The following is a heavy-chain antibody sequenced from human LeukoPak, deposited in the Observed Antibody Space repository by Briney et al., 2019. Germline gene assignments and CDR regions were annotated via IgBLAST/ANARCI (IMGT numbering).Heavy chain of an antibody. CDR2: ISSSSSYM. CDR3: ASGPNTVYNWFDP. J-gene: IGHJ5*02. Sequence: SGGSLRLSCAASGFTFSSYSMNWVRQAPGKGLEWVSSISSSSSYMYYADSVKGRFTISRDNAKNSLYLQMNSLRAEDTAVYYCASGPNTVYNWFDPWGQGTLVTVSS. V-gene: IGHV3-21*01. CDR1: GFTFSSYS. D-gene: IGHD1/OR15-1a*01.